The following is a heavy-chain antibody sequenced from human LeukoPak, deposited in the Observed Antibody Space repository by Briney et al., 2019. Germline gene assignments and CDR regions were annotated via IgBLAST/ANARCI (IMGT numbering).Heavy chain of an antibody. CDR3: ARSPSFMVRGVSWFDP. D-gene: IGHD3-10*01. CDR2: NYYSGRT. CDR1: CGSISSYY. Sequence: PAETLSLACPVSCGSISSYYWSWIRQPPGKGREWIVYNYYSGRTNHTPSLKSQVTISVDTSKNQFSLKLSSVTAADTAVYYCARSPSFMVRGVSWFDPWGQGTLVTVSS. J-gene: IGHJ5*02. V-gene: IGHV4-59*08.